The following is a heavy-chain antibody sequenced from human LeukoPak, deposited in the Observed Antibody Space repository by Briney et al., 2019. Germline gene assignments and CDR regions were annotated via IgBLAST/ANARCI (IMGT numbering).Heavy chain of an antibody. Sequence: PGGSLRLSCAASGFTFSSHWMHWVSQAPGKGLVWVSRIKNDGSRTTYADSVKGRFTISRDNAKKTLYPQMNSLRAEDTAVYFCAREDYNDSGWYFDLWGRGTLVTVSS. J-gene: IGHJ2*01. CDR1: GFTFSSHW. CDR3: AREDYNDSGWYFDL. CDR2: IKNDGSRT. D-gene: IGHD4-17*01. V-gene: IGHV3-74*01.